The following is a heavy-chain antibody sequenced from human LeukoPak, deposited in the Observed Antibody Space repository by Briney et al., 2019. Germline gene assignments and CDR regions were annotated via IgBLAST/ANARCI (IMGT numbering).Heavy chain of an antibody. Sequence: SETLSLTCTVPGGSISSGGYYWSWIRQHPGKGLEWIGYIYYSGSTYYNPSLKSRVTISVDTSKNQFSLKLSSVTAADTAVYYCARDSRYSSSWYSSVWGQGTLVTVSS. CDR1: GGSISSGGYY. V-gene: IGHV4-31*03. J-gene: IGHJ4*02. D-gene: IGHD6-13*01. CDR2: IYYSGST. CDR3: ARDSRYSSSWYSSV.